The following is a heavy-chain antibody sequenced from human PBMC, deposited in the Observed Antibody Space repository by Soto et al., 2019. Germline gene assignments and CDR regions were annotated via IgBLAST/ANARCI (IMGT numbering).Heavy chain of an antibody. CDR3: AREEVRFLEWLLSPRYGMDV. CDR1: GYTFTGYY. J-gene: IGHJ6*02. CDR2: INPNSGGT. V-gene: IGHV1-2*02. Sequence: ASVKVSCKASGYTFTGYYMHWVRQAPGQGLEWMGWINPNSGGTNYAQKFQGRVTMTRDTSISTAYMELSRLRSDDTAVYYCAREEVRFLEWLLSPRYGMDVWGQGTTVTVSS. D-gene: IGHD3-3*01.